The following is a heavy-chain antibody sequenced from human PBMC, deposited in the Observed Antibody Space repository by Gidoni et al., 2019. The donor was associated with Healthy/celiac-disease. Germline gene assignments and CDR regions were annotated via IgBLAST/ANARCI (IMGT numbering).Heavy chain of an antibody. V-gene: IGHV4-31*03. CDR2: IYYSGST. Sequence: QVQLQESGPGLVEPSQTLSLTCTVSGGPISRGGYYWRWIRQQPGKGLEWIGYIYYSGSTYYNPSLKSRVTISVDTSKNQFSLKLSSVTAADTAVYYCARVAPLGDMVVVPAASYYYYMDVWGKGTTVTVSS. CDR3: ARVAPLGDMVVVPAASYYYYMDV. J-gene: IGHJ6*03. CDR1: GGPISRGGYY. D-gene: IGHD2-2*01.